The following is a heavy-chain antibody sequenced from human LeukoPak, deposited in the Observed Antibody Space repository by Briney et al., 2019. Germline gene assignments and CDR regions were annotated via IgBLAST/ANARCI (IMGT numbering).Heavy chain of an antibody. J-gene: IGHJ4*02. V-gene: IGHV1-69*05. CDR3: ALSAFASGSFL. Sequence: ASVKVCCKASGGTFSSYAISWVRQAPGQGLEWMGGIIPIFGTANYAQKFQGRVTITTDESTSTAYMELSSLRSEDTAVYYCALSAFASGSFLWGQGTLVTVSS. D-gene: IGHD1-26*01. CDR2: IIPIFGTA. CDR1: GGTFSSYA.